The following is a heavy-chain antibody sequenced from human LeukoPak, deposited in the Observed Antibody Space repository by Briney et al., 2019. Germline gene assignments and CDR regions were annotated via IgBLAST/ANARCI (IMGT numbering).Heavy chain of an antibody. D-gene: IGHD6-13*01. CDR1: GYTFINYG. V-gene: IGHV1-18*04. CDR2: ISGSNGYT. J-gene: IGHJ4*02. CDR3: ARVGITAAFFDY. Sequence: ASVKISCKASGYTFINYGIIWLRQAPGQGLEWMGWISGSNGYTTYARKLQDRLTMITDTPTTTAYLELRSLRSDAPAIYSCARVGITAAFFDYWGQGTLVTVSS.